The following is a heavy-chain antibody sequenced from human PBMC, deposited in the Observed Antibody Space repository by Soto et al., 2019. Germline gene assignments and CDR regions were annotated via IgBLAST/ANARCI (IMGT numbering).Heavy chain of an antibody. CDR2: IDPKSGDT. CDR1: GYTFTEYY. Sequence: ASVKVSCKASGYTFTEYYMHWVRQAPGQGLEYMGWIDPKSGDTTSAQKFQGWVTMTRDTSINTAYMDLSSLKSDDTAVYYCARVGSYYYYGMDVWGQGTTVTVSS. CDR3: ARVGSYYYYGMDV. V-gene: IGHV1-2*04. J-gene: IGHJ6*02.